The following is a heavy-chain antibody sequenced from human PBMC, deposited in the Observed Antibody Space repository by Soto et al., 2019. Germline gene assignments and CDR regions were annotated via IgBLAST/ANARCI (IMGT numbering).Heavy chain of an antibody. CDR1: GFTFGTYW. J-gene: IGHJ6*02. CDR2: IKEDGSEE. D-gene: IGHD3-10*01. CDR3: AKSDYYGSGSYYPPYYYYGMDV. V-gene: IGHV3-7*01. Sequence: PGGSLRLSCAASGFTFGTYWMSWVRQAPGKGLEWVANIKEDGSEEIYVDSVKGRFTISRDNAKNSLYLQMNSLRVEDTAVYYCAKSDYYGSGSYYPPYYYYGMDVWGQGTTVTVSS.